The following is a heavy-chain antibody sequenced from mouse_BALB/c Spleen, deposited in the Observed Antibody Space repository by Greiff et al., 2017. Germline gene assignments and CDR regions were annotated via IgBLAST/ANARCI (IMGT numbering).Heavy chain of an antibody. V-gene: IGHV1-87*01. CDR1: GYTFTSYW. Sequence: QVQLKQSGAELARPGASVKLSCKASGYTFTSYWMQWVKQRPGQGLEWIGAIYPGDGDTRYTQKFKGKATLTADKSSSTAYMQLSSLASEDSAVYYCAREGYSPWFAYWGQGTLVTVSA. CDR3: AREGYSPWFAY. CDR2: IYPGDGDT. J-gene: IGHJ3*01. D-gene: IGHD2-3*01.